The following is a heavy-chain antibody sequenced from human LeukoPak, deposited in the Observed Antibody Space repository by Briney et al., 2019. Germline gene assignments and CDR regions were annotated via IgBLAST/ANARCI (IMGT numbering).Heavy chain of an antibody. CDR3: VKPRGYSSSWYYFDY. D-gene: IGHD6-13*01. V-gene: IGHV3-64D*06. Sequence: PGGSLRLSCSAPGFTFSSYAMHWVRQAPGKGLEYVSAISSNGGSTYYADSVKGRFTISRDNSKNTLYLQMSSLRAEDTAVYYCVKPRGYSSSWYYFDYWGQGTLVTVSS. CDR2: ISSNGGST. J-gene: IGHJ4*02. CDR1: GFTFSSYA.